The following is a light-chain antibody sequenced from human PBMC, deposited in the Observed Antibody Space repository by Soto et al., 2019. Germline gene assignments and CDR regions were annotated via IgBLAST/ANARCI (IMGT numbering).Light chain of an antibody. V-gene: IGKV3-20*01. J-gene: IGKJ2*01. CDR3: QKYSVSLGYT. CDR1: QSVKSDY. CDR2: GTS. Sequence: EIVLTQSPGTLSLSPGDRATLSCRASQSVKSDYVTWCQQKPGRAPRVLVYGTSRRATGIPDRFSGSGSGTDFTLTISRLEPEDFAVYYCQKYSVSLGYTFGQGTKLEIK.